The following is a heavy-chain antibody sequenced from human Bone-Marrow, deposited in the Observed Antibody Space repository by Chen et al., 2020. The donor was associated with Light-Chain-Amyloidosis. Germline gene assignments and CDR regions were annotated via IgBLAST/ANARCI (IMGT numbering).Heavy chain of an antibody. CDR2: IYPDDSDA. J-gene: IGHJ4*02. CDR3: ARLRDGYNFDY. CDR1: GYTFPNYW. D-gene: IGHD5-12*01. Sequence: EVQLEQSGPEVKKPGESLKISCKGSGYTFPNYWIGWVRQMPVKGLEWMGVIYPDDSDARYSPSFEGQVTISSDKSITTAYLQWMSLKASDTAMYYCARLRDGYNFDYWGQGTLVTVSS. V-gene: IGHV5-51*01.